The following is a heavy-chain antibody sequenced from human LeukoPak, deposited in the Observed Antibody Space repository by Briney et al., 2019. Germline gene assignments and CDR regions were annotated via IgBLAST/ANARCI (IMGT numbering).Heavy chain of an antibody. CDR2: IWYDGSNK. Sequence: GGSLRLSCAASGFTFSSYGMHWVRQAPGKGLEWVAVIWYDGSNKYYADSVKGRFTISRDNSKNTLYLQMNSLRAEDTAVYYCARDQHSSSWSFLNYYYYYGMDVWGQGTTVTVSS. CDR1: GFTFSSYG. CDR3: ARDQHSSSWSFLNYYYYYGMDV. V-gene: IGHV3-33*01. D-gene: IGHD6-13*01. J-gene: IGHJ6*02.